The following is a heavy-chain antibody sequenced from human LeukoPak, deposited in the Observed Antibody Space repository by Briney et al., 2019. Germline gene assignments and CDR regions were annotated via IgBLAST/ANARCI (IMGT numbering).Heavy chain of an antibody. CDR1: GGSFSGYY. D-gene: IGHD5-18*01. J-gene: IGHJ4*02. Sequence: PSETLSLTCAVYGGSFSGYYMSWIRQAPGKGLEWVSYISSSGSTIYYADSVKGRFTISRDNAKNSLYLQMNSLRAEGTAVYYCARGGVDTAIDYWGQGTLVTVSS. CDR2: ISSSGSTI. CDR3: ARGGVDTAIDY. V-gene: IGHV3-11*01.